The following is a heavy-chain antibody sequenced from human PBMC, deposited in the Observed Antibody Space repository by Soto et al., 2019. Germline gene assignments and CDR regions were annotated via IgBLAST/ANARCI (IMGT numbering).Heavy chain of an antibody. D-gene: IGHD4-17*01. J-gene: IGHJ6*03. CDR3: ARDRHDYGDPNYYYYYMEV. V-gene: IGHV3-48*01. Sequence: GALRLSCAASGFTFSSYSMNWVRQAPGKGLELVSYISSSSSTIYYADSVKGRFTISRDNAKHSLYLQMNSLRAEDTAVYYCARDRHDYGDPNYYYYYMEVWGKGTTVTVSS. CDR2: ISSSSSTI. CDR1: GFTFSSYS.